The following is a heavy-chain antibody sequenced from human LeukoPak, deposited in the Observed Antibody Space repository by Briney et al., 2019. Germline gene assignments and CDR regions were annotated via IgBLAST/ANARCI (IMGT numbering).Heavy chain of an antibody. CDR3: ARDWASMVRGVIDI. D-gene: IGHD3-10*01. CDR2: IYYSGST. CDR1: GGSISSGDYY. Sequence: PSETLSLTCTVSGGSISSGDYYWSWIRQPPGKGLEWIGYIYYSGSTYYNPSLKSRVTISVDTSKNQFSLKLSSVTAADTAVYYCARDWASMVRGVIDIWGQGTMVTVSS. V-gene: IGHV4-30-4*01. J-gene: IGHJ3*02.